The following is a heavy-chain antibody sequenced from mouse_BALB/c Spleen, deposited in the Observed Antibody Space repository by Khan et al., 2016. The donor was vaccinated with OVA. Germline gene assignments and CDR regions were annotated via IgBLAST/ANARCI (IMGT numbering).Heavy chain of an antibody. CDR1: GYTFTSYT. CDR2: INPSHGYT. J-gene: IGHJ3*01. Sequence: QVQLKQSGAELARPGASVKMSCKASGYTFTSYTIHWIKKRPGQGLEWIGYINPSHGYTNYNQKFKDKATLTTDKSSTTAYLQLSSLTSDDSAVYNCVRDGAYHRDDGWFAYWGQGTLVTVSA. V-gene: IGHV1-4*01. D-gene: IGHD2-14*01. CDR3: VRDGAYHRDDGWFAY.